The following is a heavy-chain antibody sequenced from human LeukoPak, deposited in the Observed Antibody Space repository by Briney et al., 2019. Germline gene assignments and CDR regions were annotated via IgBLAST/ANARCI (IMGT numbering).Heavy chain of an antibody. CDR3: ARGFGVAYYYYSMDV. CDR1: GFTFNSYS. D-gene: IGHD3-3*01. J-gene: IGHJ6*03. Sequence: GGSLRLSCAASGFTFNSYSMNWVRQAPGKGLEWVSYIDSSGSTIYYADSVKGRFTISRDNAKNSLYLQMNSLRAEDTAVYYCARGFGVAYYYYSMDVWGKGTTVTISS. V-gene: IGHV3-48*04. CDR2: IDSSGSTI.